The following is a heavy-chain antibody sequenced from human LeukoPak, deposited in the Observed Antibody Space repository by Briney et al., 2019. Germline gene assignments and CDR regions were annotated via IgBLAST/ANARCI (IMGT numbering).Heavy chain of an antibody. CDR2: FDPEDGET. D-gene: IGHD2-2*01. Sequence: ASVKVSCKVSGYTLTELSMHWVRQAPGKGLEWMGGFDPEDGETIYAQKFQGRVTMTEGTSTDTAYMELSSLRSEDTAVYYCATGRVVPAAGLDYWGQGTLVTVSS. J-gene: IGHJ4*02. CDR3: ATGRVVPAAGLDY. V-gene: IGHV1-24*01. CDR1: GYTLTELS.